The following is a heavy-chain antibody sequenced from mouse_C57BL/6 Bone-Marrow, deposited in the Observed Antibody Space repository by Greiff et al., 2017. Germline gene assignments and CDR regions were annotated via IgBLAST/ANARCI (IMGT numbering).Heavy chain of an antibody. J-gene: IGHJ3*01. CDR3: LGRFAY. CDR1: GFNIKDDY. D-gene: IGHD4-1*01. CDR2: IDPENGDT. Sequence: EVKLMESGAELVRPGASVKLSCTASGFNIKDDYMHWVKQRPEQGLEWIGWIDPENGDTEYASKFQGKATITADPSSNTAYLQLSSLTSEDTAVYYCLGRFAYWGQGTLVTVSA. V-gene: IGHV14-4*01.